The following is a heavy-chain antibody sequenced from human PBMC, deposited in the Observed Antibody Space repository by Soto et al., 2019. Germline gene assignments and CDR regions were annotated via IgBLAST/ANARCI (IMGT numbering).Heavy chain of an antibody. J-gene: IGHJ4*02. CDR1: GFTFSSYS. CDR2: ISSSSSYI. V-gene: IGHV3-21*01. Sequence: EVQLVESGGGLVKPGGSLRLSCAASGFTFSSYSMNWVRQAPGKGLEWVSSISSSSSYIYYADSVKGRFTISRDNAKNSLYLQLNSLSAEDTAVYYCARDHPYYDILTGYYSPNFDYWGQGTLVTVSS. D-gene: IGHD3-9*01. CDR3: ARDHPYYDILTGYYSPNFDY.